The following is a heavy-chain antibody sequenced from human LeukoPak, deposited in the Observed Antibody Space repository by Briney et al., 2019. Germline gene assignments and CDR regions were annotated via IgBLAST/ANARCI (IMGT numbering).Heavy chain of an antibody. D-gene: IGHD1-14*01. CDR3: ARGGGRTMGL. Sequence: GGSLRLSCAASGFTFSSYEMNWVRQAPGKGLEWVSYISSSGSTIYYADSVKGRFTISRDNDKNSLYLQVNSLRAEDTAIYYCARGGGRTMGLWGQGTLVTVSS. V-gene: IGHV3-48*03. J-gene: IGHJ1*01. CDR1: GFTFSSYE. CDR2: ISSSGSTI.